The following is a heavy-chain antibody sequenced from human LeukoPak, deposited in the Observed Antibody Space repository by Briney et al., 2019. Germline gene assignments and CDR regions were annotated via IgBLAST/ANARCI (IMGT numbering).Heavy chain of an antibody. CDR3: AKGSYYFLDPRHNNWFDP. CDR1: GFTFSSYW. V-gene: IGHV3-7*03. J-gene: IGHJ5*02. Sequence: GGSLRLSCAASGFTFSSYWMSWVRQAPGKGLEWVANIKQDGSEKYYVDSVKGRFTISRDNSKNTLYLQMNSLRAEDTAVYYCAKGSYYFLDPRHNNWFDPWGQGTLVTVSS. D-gene: IGHD1-26*01. CDR2: IKQDGSEK.